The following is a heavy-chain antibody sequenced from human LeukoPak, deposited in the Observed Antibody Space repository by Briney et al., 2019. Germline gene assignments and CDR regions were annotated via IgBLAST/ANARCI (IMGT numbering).Heavy chain of an antibody. CDR3: ARVLRYFDWLLGSHPFEY. CDR1: GYTFSSYG. D-gene: IGHD3-9*01. J-gene: IGHJ4*02. Sequence: ASVKVSCKASGYTFSSYGNSCVRQAPEHGLEWMGWISAYHGNTNYAQKLQGRVTMSTDTSTSTDYMELRSLRSDDTAAYYCARVLRYFDWLLGSHPFEYWGQGTLVSVSS. CDR2: ISAYHGNT. V-gene: IGHV1-18*04.